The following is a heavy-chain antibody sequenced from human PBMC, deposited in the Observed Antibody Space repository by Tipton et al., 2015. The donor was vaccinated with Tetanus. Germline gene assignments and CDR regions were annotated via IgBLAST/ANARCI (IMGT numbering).Heavy chain of an antibody. Sequence: TLSLTCTVSGGSINPYYWSWIRQPPGKGLEWIGSVYYSGSTNYNPSLKSRVTMSVDTSKNQFSLRLSSVTAADTAVYYCARVRRGCSGGGCYSSFDPWGQGSLVIVSS. CDR2: VYYSGST. J-gene: IGHJ5*02. D-gene: IGHD2-15*01. CDR3: ARVRRGCSGGGCYSSFDP. V-gene: IGHV4-59*01. CDR1: GGSINPYY.